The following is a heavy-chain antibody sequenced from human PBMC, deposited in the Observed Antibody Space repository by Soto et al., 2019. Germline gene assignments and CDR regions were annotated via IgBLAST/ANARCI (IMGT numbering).Heavy chain of an antibody. CDR2: MNANVDAT. CDR1: VFSHSTND. D-gene: IGHD3-10*01. J-gene: IGHJ5*02. Sequence: XSVKVSLKASVFSHSTNDIHCVRQAPGQGLQWMGWMNANVDATDSPQEFKGRVTMTWNASISTAYMELSNLKSDDTAVYYCAREVVDGSSLWLDHWGQGTLVTVSS. V-gene: IGHV1-8*01. CDR3: AREVVDGSSLWLDH.